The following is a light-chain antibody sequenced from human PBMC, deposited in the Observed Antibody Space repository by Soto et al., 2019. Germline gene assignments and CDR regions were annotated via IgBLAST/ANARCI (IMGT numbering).Light chain of an antibody. CDR3: QQYDNLPIT. CDR1: QDINNY. V-gene: IGKV1-33*01. J-gene: IGKJ5*01. Sequence: DIQMTQSPSSLSASVGDRVTITCQAIQDINNYLNWYQQKPGKAPKLLIYDASNLETGVPSRFSGSGSGTDFTFTISSLQPEDIATYYCQQYDNLPITFGQGTRLEIK. CDR2: DAS.